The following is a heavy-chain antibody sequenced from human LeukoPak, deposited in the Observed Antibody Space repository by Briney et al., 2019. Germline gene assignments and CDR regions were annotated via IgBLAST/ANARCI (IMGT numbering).Heavy chain of an antibody. Sequence: SETLSLTCTVSGGSISSYYWSWIRQPPGKGLEWIGYIYYSGSTNYNPSLKGRITISLDTSKNQFSLKLSSVTAADTAVYYCAAGDPVYFDYWGQGILVTVSS. D-gene: IGHD4-17*01. CDR1: GGSISSYY. CDR2: IYYSGST. CDR3: AAGDPVYFDY. V-gene: IGHV4-59*08. J-gene: IGHJ4*02.